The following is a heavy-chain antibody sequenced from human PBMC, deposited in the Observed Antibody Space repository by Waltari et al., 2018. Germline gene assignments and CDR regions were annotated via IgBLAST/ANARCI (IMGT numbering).Heavy chain of an antibody. CDR3: ARDRSGSRTYYYMDV. D-gene: IGHD3-10*01. V-gene: IGHV4-4*07. CDR2: IYTSGST. J-gene: IGHJ6*03. CDR1: GGPISSYY. Sequence: QVQLQESGPGLVKPSETLSLTCTVSGGPISSYYWRWIRQPAGKGLEWIGRIYTSGSTNYNPSLKSRVTMSVDTSKNQFSLKLSSVTAADTAVYYCARDRSGSRTYYYMDVWGKGTTVTVSS.